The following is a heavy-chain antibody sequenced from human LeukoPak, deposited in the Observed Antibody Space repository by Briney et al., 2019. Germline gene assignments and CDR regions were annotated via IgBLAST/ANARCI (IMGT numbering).Heavy chain of an antibody. CDR1: GFTFSSYW. J-gene: IGHJ3*02. D-gene: IGHD3-22*01. CDR3: ARDSLNRYYYDSSGYYPGAFDI. V-gene: IGHV3-53*01. CDR2: IYSGGST. Sequence: GGSLRLSCAASGFTFSSYWMIWVRQAPGKGLEWVSVIYSGGSTYYADSVKGRFTISRDNSKNTLCLQMNSLRAEDTAVYYCARDSLNRYYYDSSGYYPGAFDIWGQGTMVTVSS.